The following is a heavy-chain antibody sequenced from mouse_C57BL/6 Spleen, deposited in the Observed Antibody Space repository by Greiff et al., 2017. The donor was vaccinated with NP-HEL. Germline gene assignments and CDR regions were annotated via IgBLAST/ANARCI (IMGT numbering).Heavy chain of an antibody. CDR2: IYPGGGDT. V-gene: IGHV1-82*01. D-gene: IGHD1-1*01. CDR3: AREGSYYPFAV. Sequence: VQLPQYGPELVKPGASVKISCKASGYAFSSSWMNWVKQRPGQGLEWIGRIYPGGGDTNYNGKFKGKATLTADKSSSTAYMQLSSLTSEDSSFYFCAREGSYYPFAVWGKGTLVTVSA. CDR1: GYAFSSSW. J-gene: IGHJ3*01.